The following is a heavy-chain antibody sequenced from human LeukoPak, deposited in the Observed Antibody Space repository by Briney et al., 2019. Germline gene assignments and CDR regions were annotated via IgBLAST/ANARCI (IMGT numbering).Heavy chain of an antibody. V-gene: IGHV3-43*02. J-gene: IGHJ4*02. Sequence: GGSLRLSCAASGFTFDDYAMHWVRQAPGKGLEWVSLISGDGGSTYYADSVKGRFTISRDNSKNSLYLQMNSLRTEDTALYYCAKDAENYYDSSGYGYFDYWGQGALVTVSS. CDR2: ISGDGGST. CDR1: GFTFDDYA. D-gene: IGHD3-22*01. CDR3: AKDAENYYDSSGYGYFDY.